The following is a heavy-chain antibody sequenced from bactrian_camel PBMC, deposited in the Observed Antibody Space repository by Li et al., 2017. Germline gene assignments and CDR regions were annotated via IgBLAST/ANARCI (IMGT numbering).Heavy chain of an antibody. CDR2: TDRSGSST. Sequence: DVQLVESGGGLVQPGGSLRLSCVVSGGTFRRYVMDWVRKAPGKGLEWISGTDRSGSSTDYADSVKGRFTMFRDNAKRTLYLQLTGLKTEDTAVYYCTRHIGWWAMDNWGNGTQVTVS. V-gene: IGHV3S40*01. CDR1: GGTFRRYV. D-gene: IGHD1*01. J-gene: IGHJ7*01.